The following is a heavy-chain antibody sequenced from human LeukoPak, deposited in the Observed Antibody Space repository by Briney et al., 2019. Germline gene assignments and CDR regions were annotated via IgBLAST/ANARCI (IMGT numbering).Heavy chain of an antibody. CDR3: AREGYSSSSGHDDY. V-gene: IGHV4-38-2*02. J-gene: IGHJ4*02. CDR2: TYHSGST. CDR1: GYSISSGYY. D-gene: IGHD6-6*01. Sequence: SETLSLTCTVSGYSISSGYYWGWIRQPPGKGLEWIGSTYHSGSTYYNPSLKSRVTISVDTSKNQFSLKLSSVTAADTAVYYCAREGYSSSSGHDDYWGQGTLVTVSS.